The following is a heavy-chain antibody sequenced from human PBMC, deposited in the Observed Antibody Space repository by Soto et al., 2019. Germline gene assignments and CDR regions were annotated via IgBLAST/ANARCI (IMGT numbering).Heavy chain of an antibody. D-gene: IGHD3-10*01. CDR3: ATDMVRGAKWFDP. J-gene: IGHJ5*02. CDR2: INHSGST. Sequence: SETLSLTCAVYGGSFSGYYWSWIRQPPGKGLEWIGEINHSGSTNYNPSLKSRVTISVDTSKNQFSLKLSSVTAADTAVYYCATDMVRGAKWFDPWGQGTLVTVSS. V-gene: IGHV4-34*01. CDR1: GGSFSGYY.